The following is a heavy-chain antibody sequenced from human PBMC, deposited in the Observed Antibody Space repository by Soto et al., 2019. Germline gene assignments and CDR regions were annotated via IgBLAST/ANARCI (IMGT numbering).Heavy chain of an antibody. CDR2: IYYSGST. CDR1: AGKMGGRGYC. CDR3: ARKVAAYRSGWRSFHP. J-gene: IGHJ5*02. Sequence: TLTLRRIVAAGKMGGRGYCWSRQEKHTGKGLEWIGYIYYSGSTYYNPSLKIRVTISVDTSKNQFSLKLSSVTAADTAVYFFARKVAAYRSGWRSFHPWGQAPMVSVAP. D-gene: IGHD6-19*01. V-gene: IGHV4-31*02.